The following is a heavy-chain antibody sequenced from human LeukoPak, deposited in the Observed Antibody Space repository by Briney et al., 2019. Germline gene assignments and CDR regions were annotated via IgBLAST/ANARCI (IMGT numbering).Heavy chain of an antibody. V-gene: IGHV1-18*01. D-gene: IGHD5-24*01. J-gene: IGHJ6*02. Sequence: ASVKVSCKASGYTFTSYGISWVRQAPGQGLEWMGWISAYNGNTNYAQKLQGRVTMTTDTSTSTAYMELRSLRSDDTAVYYCARVSRDGYNYYYYGMDVWGQGTTVTVSS. CDR3: ARVSRDGYNYYYYGMDV. CDR2: ISAYNGNT. CDR1: GYTFTSYG.